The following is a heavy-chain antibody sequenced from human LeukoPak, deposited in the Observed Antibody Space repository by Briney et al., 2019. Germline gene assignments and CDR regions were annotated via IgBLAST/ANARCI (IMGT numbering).Heavy chain of an antibody. J-gene: IGHJ6*03. CDR2: ISPIFGTA. CDR1: GGSFSSYT. V-gene: IGHV1-69*13. CDR3: ARGRSWYYYYYYMDV. D-gene: IGHD6-13*01. Sequence: GASVKVSCKASGGSFSSYTIDWVRQAPGQGLEWMGGISPIFGTANYAQRFQGRVTITADESTTTAYMELRSLRSEDTAVYYCARGRSWYYYYYYMDVWGKGTTVTISS.